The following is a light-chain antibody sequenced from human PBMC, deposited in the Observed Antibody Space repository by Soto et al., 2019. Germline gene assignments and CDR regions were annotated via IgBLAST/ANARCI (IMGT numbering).Light chain of an antibody. V-gene: IGKV1-39*01. CDR1: QTISTY. CDR2: AAS. Sequence: DIPMTQSPSSLSASVGDRVTITCRASQTISTYLNWYQQKPGKAPKLLIYAASSLQSGVPSRFSGSGSGTEFTLTISSLQPEDFATYYCQQSHGIPYTFGQGTKLEIK. CDR3: QQSHGIPYT. J-gene: IGKJ2*01.